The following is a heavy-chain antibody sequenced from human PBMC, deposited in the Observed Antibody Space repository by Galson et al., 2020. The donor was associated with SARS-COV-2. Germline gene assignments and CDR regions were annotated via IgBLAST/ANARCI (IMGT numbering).Heavy chain of an antibody. CDR2: ISYVGSNN. V-gene: IGHV3-30-3*01. CDR1: GFPFSSYA. Sequence: TGGSLRLSCAASGFPFSSYAMHWVRQAPAKGLEWVAVISYVGSNNYYSDSVTGRFTISRDNSKNTLYLQMNSLRADDTAVYYCARDRISAPDEFDYWGQGTLVTVSS. CDR3: ARDRISAPDEFDY. J-gene: IGHJ4*02. D-gene: IGHD6-13*01.